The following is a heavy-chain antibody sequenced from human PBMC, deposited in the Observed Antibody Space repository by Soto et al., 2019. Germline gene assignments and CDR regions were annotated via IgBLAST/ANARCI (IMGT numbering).Heavy chain of an antibody. CDR2: INPNSGGT. Sequence: ASVKVSCKASGYTFTGYYMHWVRQAPGQGLEWMGWINPNSGGTNYAQKFQGWVTMTRDTSISTAYMELSRLRSDDTAVYYCARAAAKYSGYEKTNWFDPWGQGTLVTVSS. J-gene: IGHJ5*02. D-gene: IGHD5-12*01. CDR3: ARAAAKYSGYEKTNWFDP. CDR1: GYTFTGYY. V-gene: IGHV1-2*04.